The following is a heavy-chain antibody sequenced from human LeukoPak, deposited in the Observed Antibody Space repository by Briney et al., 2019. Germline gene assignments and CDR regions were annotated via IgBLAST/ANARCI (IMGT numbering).Heavy chain of an antibody. CDR2: ISSNGGST. D-gene: IGHD3-10*01. V-gene: IGHV3-64*01. CDR3: ARGGPGSGSYYTPFFDY. Sequence: GPSLRLSCAASGFTFSTYSMHWVRQAPGKGLEYVSAISSNGGSTYYANSVKGRFTISRDNSKNTLYLQMGSLRAEDMAVYYCARGGPGSGSYYTPFFDYWGQGTLVTVSS. J-gene: IGHJ4*02. CDR1: GFTFSTYS.